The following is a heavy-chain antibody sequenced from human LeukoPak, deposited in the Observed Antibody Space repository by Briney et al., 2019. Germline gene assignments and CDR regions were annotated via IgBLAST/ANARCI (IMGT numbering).Heavy chain of an antibody. CDR2: IKQDGSEK. D-gene: IGHD6-6*01. J-gene: IGHJ6*02. CDR3: AKGSSSVGYYYYGMDV. V-gene: IGHV3-7*03. CDR1: GFTFSNYW. Sequence: PGGSLRLSCTASGFTFSNYWMSWVRQAPGKGLEWVANIKQDGSEKYYVGSVKGRFTISRDNTKNSLYLQMNSLRGEDTAVYYCAKGSSSVGYYYYGMDVWGQGTTVTVSS.